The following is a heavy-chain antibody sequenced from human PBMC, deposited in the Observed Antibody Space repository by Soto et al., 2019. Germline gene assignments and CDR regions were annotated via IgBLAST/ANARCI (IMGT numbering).Heavy chain of an antibody. D-gene: IGHD1-26*01. CDR3: ARVVGAIGHWFDP. CDR1: GYTFTSYG. CDR2: ISAYNGNT. J-gene: IGHJ5*02. Sequence: QVQLVQSGAEVKKPGASVKVSCKASGYTFTSYGISWVRQAPGQGLEWMGRISAYNGNTNYAQKLQGRVTMTTDTXTRTDYMELRSLRSDDTAVYYCARVVGAIGHWFDPWGQGTLVTVSS. V-gene: IGHV1-18*01.